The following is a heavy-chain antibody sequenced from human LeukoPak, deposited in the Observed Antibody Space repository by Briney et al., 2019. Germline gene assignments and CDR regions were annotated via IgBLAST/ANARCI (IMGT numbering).Heavy chain of an antibody. Sequence: PSETLSLTCAVSSGPISSRNYYWGWIRQPPGKGLEWIGTVFYNGNTHYNPSLQSRVTISVDTYNNHFSLKLSSVTAADTAMYYCARHIVYSYGRPDYYYMDVWGKGTTVTVSS. CDR2: VFYNGNT. CDR3: ARHIVYSYGRPDYYYMDV. J-gene: IGHJ6*03. V-gene: IGHV4-39*01. D-gene: IGHD3-16*02. CDR1: SGPISSRNYY.